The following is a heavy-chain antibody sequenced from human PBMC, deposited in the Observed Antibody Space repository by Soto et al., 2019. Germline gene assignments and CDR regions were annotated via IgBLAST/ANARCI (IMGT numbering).Heavy chain of an antibody. D-gene: IGHD1-26*01. J-gene: IGHJ4*02. V-gene: IGHV4-59*01. CDR3: ARDSAYSGAYDY. Sequence: QVQLQESGPGLVKASETLSLTCTVSGGSISSYYWSWIGQPPGKGLEWIGYIHYSGNTNYNPSLESRVTISVDTSKNQFFLKLSSVTAADTAVYYCARDSAYSGAYDYWGQGTLVTVSS. CDR1: GGSISSYY. CDR2: IHYSGNT.